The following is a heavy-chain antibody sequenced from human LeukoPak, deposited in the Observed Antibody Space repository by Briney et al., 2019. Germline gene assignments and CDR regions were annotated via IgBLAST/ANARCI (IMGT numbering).Heavy chain of an antibody. CDR1: GYTFTNYG. V-gene: IGHV1-18*01. CDR2: ISASNGNT. Sequence: ASVMVSCKASGYTFTNYGISWVRQAPGQGLEWMGWISASNGNTNYAQKLQGRVTMTTATYTSTAYMELRSLRSDDTAVYYCARDQVRTVAGTYYYCGMDVWGQRTTVTVSS. D-gene: IGHD6-19*01. J-gene: IGHJ6*02. CDR3: ARDQVRTVAGTYYYCGMDV.